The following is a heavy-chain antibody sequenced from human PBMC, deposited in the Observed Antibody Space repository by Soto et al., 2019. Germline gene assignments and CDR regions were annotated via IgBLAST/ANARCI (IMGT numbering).Heavy chain of an antibody. J-gene: IGHJ6*02. CDR2: ISGYNGNT. V-gene: IGHV1-18*01. CDR3: AREGQAPYYFYGMDV. Sequence: QVQVVQSGDEVKKPGASVKVSCKASGYTFTNYGFSWVRQAPGQGLEWMGGISGYNGNTKYAEKFQGRCTMTTVTSTSTAHMELRSLRSDDTAVYYCAREGQAPYYFYGMDVWGQGTAVTVSS. CDR1: GYTFTNYG.